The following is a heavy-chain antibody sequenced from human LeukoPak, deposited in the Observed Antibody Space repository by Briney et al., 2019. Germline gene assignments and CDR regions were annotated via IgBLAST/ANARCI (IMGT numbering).Heavy chain of an antibody. D-gene: IGHD5-12*01. J-gene: IGHJ4*02. CDR1: GGSISSYY. CDR2: IYNGGST. V-gene: IGHV4-59*01. CDR3: ARGANSGYDRGPFDY. Sequence: SETLSLTCTVSGGSISSYYWSWIRQPPGKGLEWIGYIYNGGSTSYNPSLNSRVTISVDTSKNQFTLKLSSVTAADTAVYYCARGANSGYDRGPFDYWGQGTLVTVSS.